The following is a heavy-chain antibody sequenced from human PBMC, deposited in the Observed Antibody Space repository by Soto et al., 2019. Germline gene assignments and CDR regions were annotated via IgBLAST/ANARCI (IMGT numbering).Heavy chain of an antibody. Sequence: QVQLQESGPGLVKPSQTLSLTCTVSGGSISSGGYYWSWIRQHPAKGLEWIRYIYYSGSTYFNPSLGRRVTISVNTSKNQCSLKLSSVTAADTAVYYCARVLGIAAAGSAFDYWGQGTLVTVSS. D-gene: IGHD6-13*01. CDR1: GGSISSGGYY. CDR2: IYYSGST. V-gene: IGHV4-31*02. J-gene: IGHJ4*02. CDR3: ARVLGIAAAGSAFDY.